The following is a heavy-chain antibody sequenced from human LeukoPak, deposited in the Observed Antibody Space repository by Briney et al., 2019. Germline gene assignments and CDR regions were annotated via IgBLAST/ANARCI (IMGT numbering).Heavy chain of an antibody. CDR3: AKDQSSGWPAALDY. V-gene: IGHV3-23*01. CDR2: ISGSGGST. J-gene: IGHJ4*02. Sequence: GGSLRLSCAASGFTFSSYAMSWIRQAPGKGLEWVSAISGSGGSTYYADSVKGRFTISRDNSKNTLYLQVNSLRAEDTAVYYCAKDQSSGWPAALDYWGQGTLVTVSS. CDR1: GFTFSSYA. D-gene: IGHD6-19*01.